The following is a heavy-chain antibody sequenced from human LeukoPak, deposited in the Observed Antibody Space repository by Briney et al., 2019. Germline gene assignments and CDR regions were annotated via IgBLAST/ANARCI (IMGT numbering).Heavy chain of an antibody. D-gene: IGHD6-19*01. V-gene: IGHV3-30*02. CDR1: GFTYSHNG. CDR2: IQYDGNTI. Sequence: GGSLRLSCVASGFTYSHNGMHWVRQAPGKGLEWVAFIQYDGNTIFYADSVKGRFTISRDNAKNSLHLQMNSLRAEDTAVYYCARDGDYSSGWYLSFDYWGQGTLVTVSS. CDR3: ARDGDYSSGWYLSFDY. J-gene: IGHJ4*02.